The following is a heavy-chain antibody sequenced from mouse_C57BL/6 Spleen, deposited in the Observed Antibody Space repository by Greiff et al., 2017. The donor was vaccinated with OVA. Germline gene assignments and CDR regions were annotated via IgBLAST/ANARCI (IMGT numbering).Heavy chain of an antibody. J-gene: IGHJ2*01. CDR2: IHPNSGST. CDR3: ARRRDTEFDY. Sequence: VQLQQPGAELVKPGASVKLSCKASGYTFTSYWMHWVKQRPGQGLEWIGMIHPNSGSTNYNEKFKSKATLTVDKSTSTAYMQLSSLTSEDSAVYYCARRRDTEFDYWGQGTTLTVSS. CDR1: GYTFTSYW. V-gene: IGHV1-64*01. D-gene: IGHD3-3*01.